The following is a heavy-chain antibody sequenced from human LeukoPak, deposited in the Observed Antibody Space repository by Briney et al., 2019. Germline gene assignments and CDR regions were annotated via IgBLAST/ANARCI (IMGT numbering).Heavy chain of an antibody. Sequence: PGGSLRLSCAASGFSFSDHYMDWVRQAPGKGLEWVGRVRNKANSYTTEYAASVKGRFTISRDDSKSIAYLQMNSLKTEDTAVYYCTRGIGYSSSSDYWGQGTLVTVSS. J-gene: IGHJ4*02. D-gene: IGHD6-13*01. CDR1: GFSFSDHY. CDR3: TRGIGYSSSSDY. CDR2: VRNKANSYTT. V-gene: IGHV3-72*01.